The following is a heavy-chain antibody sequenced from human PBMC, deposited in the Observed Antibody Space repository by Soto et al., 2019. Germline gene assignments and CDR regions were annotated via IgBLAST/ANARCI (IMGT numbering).Heavy chain of an antibody. J-gene: IGHJ6*02. CDR3: ARRGESSSSWRPPLNDHYYYGMDV. Sequence: QVQLQQWGAGLLKPSETLSLTCAVYGGSFSGYYWSWIRQPPGKGLEWIGEINHSGGANYNPSLKSRLTISVDTSKNQFSLKLSSVTAADTAVYYCARRGESSSSWRPPLNDHYYYGMDVWGQGATVTVSS. CDR2: INHSGGA. D-gene: IGHD6-13*01. CDR1: GGSFSGYY. V-gene: IGHV4-34*01.